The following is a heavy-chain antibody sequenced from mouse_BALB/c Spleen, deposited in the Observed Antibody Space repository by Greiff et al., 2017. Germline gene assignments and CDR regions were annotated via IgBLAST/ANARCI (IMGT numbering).Heavy chain of an antibody. CDR1: GYTFTSYW. CDR2: IYPGNSDT. Sequence: EVQLQQSGTVLARPGASVKMSCKASGYTFTSYWMHWVKQRPGQGLEWIGAIYPGNSDTSYNQKFKGKAKLTAVTSTSTAYMELSSLTNEDSAVYYCGYGSSYAWFAYWGQGTLVTVSA. D-gene: IGHD1-1*01. V-gene: IGHV1-5*01. CDR3: GYGSSYAWFAY. J-gene: IGHJ3*01.